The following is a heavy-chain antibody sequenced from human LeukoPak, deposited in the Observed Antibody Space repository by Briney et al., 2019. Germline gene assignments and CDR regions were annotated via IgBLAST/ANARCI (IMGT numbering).Heavy chain of an antibody. D-gene: IGHD3-10*01. CDR3: AKMEYYDSGSYSFYYMDV. CDR2: ISGRGYST. J-gene: IGHJ6*03. V-gene: IGHV3-23*01. CDR1: GFTISSSA. Sequence: PGGSLRLSCAASGFTISSSAISWVRQAPGKGLEWVSGISGRGYSTYYVDSVKGRFTISRDISKNTLYLQMSSLRAEDTAVYYCAKMEYYDSGSYSFYYMDVWGKGTTITVSS.